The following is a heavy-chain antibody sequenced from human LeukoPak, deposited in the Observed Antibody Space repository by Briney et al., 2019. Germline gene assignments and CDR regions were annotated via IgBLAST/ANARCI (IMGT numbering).Heavy chain of an antibody. CDR2: ISSSSSYI. CDR3: ARGRTARTTTVTTYFDF. V-gene: IGHV3-21*01. CDR1: GFTFSSYS. Sequence: GGSLRLSCAASGFTFSSYSMNWVRQAPGKGLEWVSSISSSSSYIYYADSVKGRFTISRDNAKNSLYLQMNSLRAEDTAVYYCARGRTARTTTVTTYFDFWGQGTLVTVSS. D-gene: IGHD4-11*01. J-gene: IGHJ4*02.